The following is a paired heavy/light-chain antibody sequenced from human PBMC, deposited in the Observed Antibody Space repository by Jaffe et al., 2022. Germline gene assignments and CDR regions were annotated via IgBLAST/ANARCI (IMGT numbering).Heavy chain of an antibody. CDR3: ATLYTVADY. D-gene: IGHD1-20*01. J-gene: IGHJ4*02. CDR2: ITGNGDTA. Sequence: EVQLLESGGGLVQPGGSLRLSCAASRFTFKSYTINWVRQAPGRGLEWVSAITGNGDTAIYADSVKGRFTVSRDNSRNTAYLQMSNLRTEDTAVYYCATLYTVADYCGQGTLVTVSS. V-gene: IGHV3-23*01. CDR1: RFTFKSYT.
Light chain of an antibody. Sequence: DVVMTQSPLSLPVTLGQPASISCRSSQSLVYSDGKTYLIWFQQRPGQSPRRLIYFVSNRDSGVPDRFSGSGSGTDFTLKISRVEAEDVGVYYCMQGTHWPLTFGQGTKLEIK. CDR1: QSLVYSDGKTY. CDR2: FVS. V-gene: IGKV2-30*01. CDR3: MQGTHWPLT. J-gene: IGKJ2*01.